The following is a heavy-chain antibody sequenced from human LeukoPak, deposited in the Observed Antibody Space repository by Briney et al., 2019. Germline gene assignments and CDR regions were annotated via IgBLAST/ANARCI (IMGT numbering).Heavy chain of an antibody. V-gene: IGHV1-8*01. CDR1: GYTFTSYD. CDR2: MNPNSGNT. CDR3: ARERYYYGSGSYLRDYYYYYMDV. J-gene: IGHJ6*03. D-gene: IGHD3-10*01. Sequence: ASVKVSCKASGYTFTSYDINWVRQATGQGLEWMGWMNPNSGNTGYAQKFQGRVTMTRNTSISTAYMELSSLRSEDTAVYYCARERYYYGSGSYLRDYYYYYMDVWGKGTTVTVSS.